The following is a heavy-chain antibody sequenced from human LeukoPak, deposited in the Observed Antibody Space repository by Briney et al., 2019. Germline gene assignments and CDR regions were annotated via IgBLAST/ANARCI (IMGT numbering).Heavy chain of an antibody. D-gene: IGHD3-10*01. J-gene: IGHJ4*02. Sequence: GGSLRLSCAASEFTFSLYAMNWVRQAPGKGLEWVSVIYSGGSTNYADSVKGRFTISRDNSKNTLYLQMNSLRPEDTAVYFCARVRSRDLDYWGQGTLVTVSS. CDR3: ARVRSRDLDY. V-gene: IGHV3-66*02. CDR1: EFTFSLYA. CDR2: IYSGGST.